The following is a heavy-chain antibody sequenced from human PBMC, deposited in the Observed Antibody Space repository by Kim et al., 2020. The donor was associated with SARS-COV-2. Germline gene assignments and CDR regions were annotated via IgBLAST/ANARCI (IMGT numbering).Heavy chain of an antibody. V-gene: IGHV4-38-2*02. D-gene: IGHD3-22*01. CDR3: AREALYDSSGRDAFDI. CDR2: IYHSGST. Sequence: SETLSLTCTVSGYSISSGYYWGWIRQPPGKGLEWIGSIYHSGSTYYNPSLKSRVTISVDTSKNQFSLKLSSVTAADTAVYYCAREALYDSSGRDAFDIWG. J-gene: IGHJ3*02. CDR1: GYSISSGYY.